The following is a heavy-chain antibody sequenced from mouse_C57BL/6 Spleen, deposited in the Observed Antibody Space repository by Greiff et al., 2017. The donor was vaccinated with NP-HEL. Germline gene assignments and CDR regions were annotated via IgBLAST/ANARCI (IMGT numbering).Heavy chain of an antibody. Sequence: EVQLQQSGPELVKPGASVKISCKASGYTFTDYYMNWVKQSPGKSLEWIGDINPNNGGTSYNQKFKGKATLTVDTSSSTAYMELRSLTSEDSAVYYCARSYYGSSYDWYFDVWGTGTTVTVSS. J-gene: IGHJ1*03. CDR2: INPNNGGT. CDR1: GYTFTDYY. D-gene: IGHD1-1*01. V-gene: IGHV1-26*01. CDR3: ARSYYGSSYDWYFDV.